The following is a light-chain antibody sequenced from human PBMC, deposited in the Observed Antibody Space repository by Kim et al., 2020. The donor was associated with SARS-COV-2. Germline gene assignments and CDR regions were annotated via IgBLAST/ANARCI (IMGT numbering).Light chain of an antibody. CDR3: NSRDSSGNHLGV. V-gene: IGLV3-19*01. CDR1: SLRRYY. CDR2: GKN. J-gene: IGLJ3*02. Sequence: SSELTQDPAVSVALGQTVRITCQGDSLRRYYASWYQQKPGQAPVLVIYGKNNRPSGIPDRFSGSSSGNTASLTITGAQAEDEADYYCNSRDSSGNHLGVFGGGTKVTVL.